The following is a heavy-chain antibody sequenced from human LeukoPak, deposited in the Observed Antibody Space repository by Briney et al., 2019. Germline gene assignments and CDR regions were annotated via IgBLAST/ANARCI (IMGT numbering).Heavy chain of an antibody. J-gene: IGHJ3*02. CDR1: GGSISSYY. CDR2: IYYSGST. D-gene: IGHD3-16*01. V-gene: IGHV4-59*01. Sequence: SETLSLTCTVSGGSISSYYRSWIRQPPGKGLEWIGYIYYSGSTNYNPSLKSRVTISVDTSKNQFSLKLSSVTAADTAVYYCARGGSYGAFDIWGQGTMVTVSS. CDR3: ARGGSYGAFDI.